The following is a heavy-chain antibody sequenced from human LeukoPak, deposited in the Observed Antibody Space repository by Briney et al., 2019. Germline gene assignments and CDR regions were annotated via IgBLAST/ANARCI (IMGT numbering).Heavy chain of an antibody. Sequence: PGGSLRLSCAASGFTFSSYGMHWVRQAPGKGLEWVAVISYDGSNKYYADSVKGRFTISRDNSKSTLYLQMNRLRAEDTAVYYCAKNPYQLFRYSYFDLWGRGTRVTVSS. CDR2: ISYDGSNK. CDR3: AKNPYQLFRYSYFDL. V-gene: IGHV3-30*18. CDR1: GFTFSSYG. D-gene: IGHD2-2*01. J-gene: IGHJ2*01.